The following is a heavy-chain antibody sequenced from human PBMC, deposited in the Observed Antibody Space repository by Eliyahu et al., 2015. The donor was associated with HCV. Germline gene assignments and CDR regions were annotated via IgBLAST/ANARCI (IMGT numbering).Heavy chain of an antibody. V-gene: IGHV1-69*01. J-gene: IGHJ4*02. D-gene: IGHD1-26*01. CDR3: ARAVVSIVGPTTWVPDY. Sequence: QVQLVQSGAEVKKPGSSVKVSCKASGGXFSSYXIGWVRQAPGQGLEWMGGIIPISATAHYGQKFQGRVTITADESTSTAYMELSSLRSEDTAVYYCARAVVSIVGPTTWVPDYWGQGTLVTVSS. CDR1: GGXFSSYX. CDR2: IIPISATA.